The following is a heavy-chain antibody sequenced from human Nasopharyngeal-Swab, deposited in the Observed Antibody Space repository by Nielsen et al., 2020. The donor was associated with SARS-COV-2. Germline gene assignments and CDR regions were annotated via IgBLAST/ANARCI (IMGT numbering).Heavy chain of an antibody. D-gene: IGHD4-11*01. J-gene: IGHJ3*02. V-gene: IGHV3-23*01. CDR1: GFSFSNYV. Sequence: GGSLRLSCAASGFSFSNYVMSWVRQAAGKGLKWVSAINESGGSTYYADSVKGRFTISRDNSKTTLYLQMNSLRAEDTAVYYCAKPVTVHGYDAFDIWGQGTMVTVSS. CDR2: INESGGST. CDR3: AKPVTVHGYDAFDI.